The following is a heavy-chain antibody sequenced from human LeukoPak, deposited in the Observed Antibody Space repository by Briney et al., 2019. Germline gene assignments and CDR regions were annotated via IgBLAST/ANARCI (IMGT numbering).Heavy chain of an antibody. CDR3: AGGGGTLEY. V-gene: IGHV4-59*01. J-gene: IGHJ4*02. D-gene: IGHD3-16*01. CDR2: IYDSGKT. Sequence: PSETLSLTCTVSGDSISSYYWSWIRQPPGKGLEWIGYIYDSGKTNYNASLISRVTISVDTSKNQFSLKLTSVTPADTAVYYCAGGGGTLEYWGQGTLVTVSS. CDR1: GDSISSYY.